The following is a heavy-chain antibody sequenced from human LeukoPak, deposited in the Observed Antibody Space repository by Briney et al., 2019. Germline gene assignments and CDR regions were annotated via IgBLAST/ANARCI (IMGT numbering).Heavy chain of an antibody. V-gene: IGHV3-23*01. CDR2: TAGSGISK. CDR3: ARLPTFYYDSSGYHYDY. CDR1: GFTFNNYA. J-gene: IGHJ4*02. D-gene: IGHD3-22*01. Sequence: GGSLRLSCVATGFTFNNYAMSWVRQAPGRGLEWASSTAGSGISKDYADSVKGRFTISKDKSKNTLYLQMDNLRAEVTGVYFCARLPTFYYDSSGYHYDYWGQGTLVTVSS.